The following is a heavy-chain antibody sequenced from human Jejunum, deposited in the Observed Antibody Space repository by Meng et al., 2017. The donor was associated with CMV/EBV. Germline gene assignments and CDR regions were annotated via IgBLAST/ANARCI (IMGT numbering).Heavy chain of an antibody. CDR1: SLATSGVG. Sequence: SLATSGVGVGGVRQPPGKALEWLAVIYWDNDKRYSPSLKSRLTITKDTTRNQVVLTMSNMDPVDTATYFCVLRLVGHGSDWNTGVFDYWGQGALVTISS. CDR2: IYWDNDK. V-gene: IGHV2-5*02. J-gene: IGHJ4*02. CDR3: VLRLVGHGSDWNTGVFDY. D-gene: IGHD1/OR15-1a*01.